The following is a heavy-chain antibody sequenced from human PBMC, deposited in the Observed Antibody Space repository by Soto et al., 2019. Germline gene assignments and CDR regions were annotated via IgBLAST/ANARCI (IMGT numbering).Heavy chain of an antibody. Sequence: HPGGSLRLSCAASGFTFRNYGMSWVRQAPGKGLESVSYFVLGSSTKYYADSVEDRFTISRDNAKNSLFLQMNSLRAEDTAVYYCARDQLYYNDISGRPLNAFDVWGQGTMVTVSS. CDR1: GFTFRNYG. J-gene: IGHJ3*01. D-gene: IGHD3-22*01. CDR2: FVLGSSTK. CDR3: ARDQLYYNDISGRPLNAFDV. V-gene: IGHV3-48*01.